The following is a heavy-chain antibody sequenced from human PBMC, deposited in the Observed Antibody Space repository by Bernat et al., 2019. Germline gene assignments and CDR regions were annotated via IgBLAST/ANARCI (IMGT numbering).Heavy chain of an antibody. D-gene: IGHD3-10*01. CDR1: GGSISSYY. CDR2: IYYSGST. CDR3: ARLYYYGSGSYGVYYFDY. Sequence: QPQESGPGLVKPSETLSLTCTVSGGSISSYYWSWIRQPPGKGLEWIGYIYYSGSTNYNPSLKSRVTISVDTSKNQFSLKLSSVTAADTAVYYCARLYYYGSGSYGVYYFDYWGQGTLVTVSS. J-gene: IGHJ4*02. V-gene: IGHV4-59*01.